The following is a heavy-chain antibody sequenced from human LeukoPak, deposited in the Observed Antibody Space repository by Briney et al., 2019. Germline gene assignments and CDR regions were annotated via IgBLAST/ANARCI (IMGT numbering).Heavy chain of an antibody. Sequence: PGGSLRLSCAASGFTFSDYNMRWIRQAPGKGLEWVSSISRSGSTKYYVDSVKGRFTISRDNAKNSLFLQMNSLRAEDTAVYYCARTTEGYCRGRSCYSYYYYVDVWGKGTTVTVSS. V-gene: IGHV3-11*01. J-gene: IGHJ6*03. CDR3: ARTTEGYCRGRSCYSYYYYVDV. CDR1: GFTFSDYN. CDR2: ISRSGSTK. D-gene: IGHD2-15*01.